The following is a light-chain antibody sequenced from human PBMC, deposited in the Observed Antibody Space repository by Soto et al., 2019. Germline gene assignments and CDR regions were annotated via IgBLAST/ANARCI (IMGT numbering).Light chain of an antibody. Sequence: QCVLTQPASVSGSPGQSIAISCTGTSSDVGGYNYVSWYQQHPGKAPKLMIYDVSNRPSGVSNRSSGSKSGNTASLTISGLQAEDEADYYCSSYTSSSTYVFGTGTKVTVL. V-gene: IGLV2-14*01. CDR1: SSDVGGYNY. CDR2: DVS. CDR3: SSYTSSSTYV. J-gene: IGLJ1*01.